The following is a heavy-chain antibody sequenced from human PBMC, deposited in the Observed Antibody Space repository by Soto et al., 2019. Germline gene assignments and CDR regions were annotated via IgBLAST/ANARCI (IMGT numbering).Heavy chain of an antibody. D-gene: IGHD3-10*01. V-gene: IGHV1-69*01. Sequence: QVQLVQSGAEVKKPGSSVKVSCKASGGTFSSYAISWVRQAPGQGLEWMGGIIPIFGTANYAQKFQGRVTITADESTSTAYMELSSLRSEDTAVYYCARRGSGNYPLHTSTLGGMDVWGQGTTVTVSS. J-gene: IGHJ6*02. CDR3: ARRGSGNYPLHTSTLGGMDV. CDR1: GGTFSSYA. CDR2: IIPIFGTA.